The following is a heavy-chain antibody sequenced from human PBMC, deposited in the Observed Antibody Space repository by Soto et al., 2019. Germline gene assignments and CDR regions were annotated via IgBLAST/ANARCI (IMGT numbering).Heavy chain of an antibody. Sequence: GGSLRLSCAASGFTVSSNYMSWVRQAPGKGLEWVSVIYSGGSTYYADSVKGRFTISRDNSKNTLYLQMNSLRAEDTAVYYCARDQPDQITIFGVSLGGMDVWGKGTTVTVSS. J-gene: IGHJ6*04. CDR1: GFTVSSNY. CDR2: IYSGGST. CDR3: ARDQPDQITIFGVSLGGMDV. V-gene: IGHV3-66*01. D-gene: IGHD3-3*01.